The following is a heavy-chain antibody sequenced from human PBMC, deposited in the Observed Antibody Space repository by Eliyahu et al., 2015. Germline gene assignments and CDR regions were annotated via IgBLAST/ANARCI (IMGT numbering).Heavy chain of an antibody. Sequence: EVQLVESXGDLVXPGDSXRLSCVGSGFTFGGYWMSWVXQAPGKGLEWVANINEDSSQIYHVGSVRGRFTISRDNADSSLYLQMNNMRVEDTAVYFCARDRYFSXWGQGTLVTVSS. D-gene: IGHD2-21*01. CDR2: INEDSSQI. CDR3: ARDRYFSX. J-gene: IGHJ5*02. CDR1: GFTFGGYW. V-gene: IGHV3-7*04.